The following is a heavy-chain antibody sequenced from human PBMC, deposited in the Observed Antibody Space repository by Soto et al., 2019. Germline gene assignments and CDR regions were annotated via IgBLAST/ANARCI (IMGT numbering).Heavy chain of an antibody. J-gene: IGHJ6*03. D-gene: IGHD2-2*01. V-gene: IGHV3-66*01. CDR1: GFTVSSNY. CDR2: IYSGGST. Sequence: GGSLRLSCAASGFTVSSNYMSWVRQAPGKGLEWVSVIYSGGSTYYADSVKGRLTISRDNSKNTLYLQMNTLRAEDTAVYYCARVAGGYCNSSRCPNRAGDYYYYMDVWGKGATVTVSS. CDR3: ARVAGGYCNSSRCPNRAGDYYYYMDV.